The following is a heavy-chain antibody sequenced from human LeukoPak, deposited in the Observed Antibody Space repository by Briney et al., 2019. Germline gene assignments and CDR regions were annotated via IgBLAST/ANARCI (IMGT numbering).Heavy chain of an antibody. CDR1: GFTFSSYG. Sequence: GGSLRLSCAASGFTFSSYGIHWVRQAPGKGLEWVALMSYDGSNKYYADSVKGRFAVSRDNSKNTLYLQMNSLRAEDTAVYYCAKDLWVGSSSFFDYWGQGTLVTVSS. D-gene: IGHD6-13*01. CDR3: AKDLWVGSSSFFDY. CDR2: MSYDGSNK. V-gene: IGHV3-30*18. J-gene: IGHJ4*02.